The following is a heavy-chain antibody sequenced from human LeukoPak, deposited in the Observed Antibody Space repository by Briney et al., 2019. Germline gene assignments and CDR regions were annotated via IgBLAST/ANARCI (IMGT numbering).Heavy chain of an antibody. D-gene: IGHD6-19*01. CDR2: TYYRSKWYS. Sequence: SQTLSLTCAISRDSVSSNSAAWNWIRQSPSRGLEWLGRTYYRSKWYSDYAVSVKSRIIINPDASKNQFSLQLTSVTPEDTAMYYCAREGGWSLDFWGQGTLVTVSS. CDR1: RDSVSSNSAA. J-gene: IGHJ4*02. CDR3: AREGGWSLDF. V-gene: IGHV6-1*01.